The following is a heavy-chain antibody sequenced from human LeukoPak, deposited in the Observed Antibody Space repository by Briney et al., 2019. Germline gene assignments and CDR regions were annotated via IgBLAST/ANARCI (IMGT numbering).Heavy chain of an antibody. J-gene: IGHJ5*02. V-gene: IGHV4-34*01. CDR1: GGSFSGYY. D-gene: IGHD5-24*01. CDR3: ARAGRDGYNFGWFDP. CDR2: INHSGST. Sequence: SETLSLTCAVYGGSFSGYYWSWIRQPPGKGLEWTGEINHSGSTNYNPSLKSRVTISVDTSKNQFSLKLSSVTAADTAVCYCARAGRDGYNFGWFDPWGQGTLVTVSS.